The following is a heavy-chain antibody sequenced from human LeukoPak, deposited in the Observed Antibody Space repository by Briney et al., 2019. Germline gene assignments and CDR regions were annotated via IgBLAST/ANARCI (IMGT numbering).Heavy chain of an antibody. CDR1: GYTFTSYG. J-gene: IGHJ4*02. CDR3: ARFNGLGIGFDY. V-gene: IGHV1-8*02. Sequence: GASVKVSCKASGYTFTSYGISWVRQAPGQGLEWMGWMNPNSGNTGYAQKFQGRVTMTRNTSISTAYMELSSLRSEDTAVYYCARFNGLGIGFDYWGQGTLVTVSS. D-gene: IGHD3/OR15-3a*01. CDR2: MNPNSGNT.